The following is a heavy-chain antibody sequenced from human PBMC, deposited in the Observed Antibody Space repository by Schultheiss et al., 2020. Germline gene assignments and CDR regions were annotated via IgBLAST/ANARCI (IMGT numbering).Heavy chain of an antibody. Sequence: GESLKISCAASGFTFSDYYMSWIRQAPGKGLEWVSYISSSSSYTNYADSVKGRFTISRDNAKNSLYLQMNSLRAEDTAVYYCARVGQYYDSSGPPRYWGQGTLVTVSS. CDR3: ARVGQYYDSSGPPRY. J-gene: IGHJ4*02. D-gene: IGHD3-22*01. V-gene: IGHV3-11*06. CDR2: ISSSSSYT. CDR1: GFTFSDYY.